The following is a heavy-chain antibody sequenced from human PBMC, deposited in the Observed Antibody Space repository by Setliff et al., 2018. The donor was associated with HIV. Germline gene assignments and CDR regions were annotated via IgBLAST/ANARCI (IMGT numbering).Heavy chain of an antibody. CDR2: INHGGST. V-gene: IGHV4-34*01. CDR1: GGSFSAYY. D-gene: IGHD2-15*01. CDR3: ARSSLHCGGGSCYLTWFDP. Sequence: SETLSLTCAVYGGSFSAYYWSWIRQSPGKGLEWIGAINHGGSTNYNPSLKSRVTISLDTSKNQFSLKLSSVTAADTAVYYCARSSLHCGGGSCYLTWFDPWGQGTLVTVSS. J-gene: IGHJ5*02.